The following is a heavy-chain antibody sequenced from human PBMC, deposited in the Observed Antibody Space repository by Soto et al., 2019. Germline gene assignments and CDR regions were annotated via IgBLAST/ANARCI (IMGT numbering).Heavy chain of an antibody. V-gene: IGHV4-39*01. CDR1: GGSISSSSYY. CDR3: ASTTMVRGVIIRYFDY. D-gene: IGHD3-10*01. J-gene: IGHJ4*02. CDR2: IYYSGST. Sequence: SETLSLTCTVSGGSISSSSYYWGWIRQPPGKGLEWIGSIYYSGSTYYNPSLKSRVTISVDTSKNQFSLKLSSVTAADTAVYYCASTTMVRGVIIRYFDYWGQGTLVTVSS.